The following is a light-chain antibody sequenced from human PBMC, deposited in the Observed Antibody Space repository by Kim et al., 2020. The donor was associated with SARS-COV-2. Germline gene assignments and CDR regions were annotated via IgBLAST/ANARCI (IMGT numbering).Light chain of an antibody. CDR2: RNN. Sequence: QPAPPPCTGNSTTFANQGAAWLQQHQGHPPNLLSYRNNNRPSGISERLSASRSGNTASLTITGLQPEDEADYYCSAWDSSLSAWVFGGGTQLTVL. J-gene: IGLJ3*02. CDR1: STTFANQG. CDR3: SAWDSSLSAWV. V-gene: IGLV10-54*01.